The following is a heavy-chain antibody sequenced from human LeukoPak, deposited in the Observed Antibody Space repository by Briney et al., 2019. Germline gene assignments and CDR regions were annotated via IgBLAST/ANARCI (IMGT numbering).Heavy chain of an antibody. J-gene: IGHJ4*02. D-gene: IGHD6-13*01. CDR3: AKERYSSSWYRYYFDY. CDR1: GFTFSSYG. Sequence: GGSLRLSCAAAGFTFSSYGIHWVRQAPGKGLEWVAVISYDGSDKYYADSVKGRFTISRDNSKNTLYPQMNSLRSEDTAVYYCAKERYSSSWYRYYFDYWGQGTLVTVSS. CDR2: ISYDGSDK. V-gene: IGHV3-30*18.